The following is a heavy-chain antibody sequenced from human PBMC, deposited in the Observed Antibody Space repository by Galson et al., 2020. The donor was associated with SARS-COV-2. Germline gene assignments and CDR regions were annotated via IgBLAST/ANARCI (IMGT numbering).Heavy chain of an antibody. D-gene: IGHD3-16*02. CDR3: ARGLRLGELSLYR. Sequence: KIGESLKISCKGSGYSFTSYWIGWVRQMPGKGLEWMGIIYPGDPDTRYSPSFQGQVTISADKSISTAYLQWSSLKASDTAMYYCARGLRLGELSLYRWGQGTLVTVSS. CDR2: IYPGDPDT. J-gene: IGHJ5*02. V-gene: IGHV5-51*01. CDR1: GYSFTSYW.